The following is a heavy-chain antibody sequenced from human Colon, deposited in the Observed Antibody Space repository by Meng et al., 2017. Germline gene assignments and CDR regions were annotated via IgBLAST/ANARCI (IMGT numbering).Heavy chain of an antibody. V-gene: IGHV4-30-4*01. CDR2: IYYSGST. CDR1: GGSIISGDYY. J-gene: IGHJ2*01. CDR3: ARGYYDSSGYGYWYFDL. Sequence: QGQLQESGPGLVKPSPTLSLTCTVSGGSIISGDYYWSWIRQPPGKGLEWIGYIYYSGSTYYNPSLKSRVTISVDTSKNQFSLKLSSVTAADTAVYYCARGYYDSSGYGYWYFDLWGRGTLVTVSS. D-gene: IGHD3-22*01.